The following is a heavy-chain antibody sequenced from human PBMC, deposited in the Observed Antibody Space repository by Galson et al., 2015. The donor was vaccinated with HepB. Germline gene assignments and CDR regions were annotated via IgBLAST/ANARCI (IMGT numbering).Heavy chain of an antibody. D-gene: IGHD3-9*01. V-gene: IGHV1-69*13. CDR2: IIPIFGTA. Sequence: SVKVSCKASGGTFSSYAISWVRQAPGQGLEWMGGIIPIFGTANYAQKFRGRVTITADESTSTAYMELSSLRSEDTAVYYCARATYDILTGYPNDAFDIWGQGTMVTVSS. CDR3: ARATYDILTGYPNDAFDI. CDR1: GGTFSSYA. J-gene: IGHJ3*02.